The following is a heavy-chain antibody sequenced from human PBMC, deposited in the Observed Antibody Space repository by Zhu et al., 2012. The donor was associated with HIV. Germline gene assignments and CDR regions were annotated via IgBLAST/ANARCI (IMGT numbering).Heavy chain of an antibody. J-gene: IGHJ4*02. CDR3: ARGGRILDY. V-gene: IGHV4-4*09. D-gene: IGHD3-16*01. Sequence: QVQLQESGPRLVKPSETLSLTCTVSGGSIDYYYWSWLRQPPGKELEWIGYINTNENTNYNPSLQSRVTISADTSKNQFSLKLTSVTAADTAVYYCARGGRILDYWGQGTLVTVSS. CDR1: GGSIDYYY. CDR2: INTNENT.